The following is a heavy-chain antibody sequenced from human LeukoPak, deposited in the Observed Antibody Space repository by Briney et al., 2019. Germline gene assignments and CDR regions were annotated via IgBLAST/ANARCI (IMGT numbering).Heavy chain of an antibody. CDR3: AKYAPPTTVVTRFFDY. J-gene: IGHJ4*02. CDR2: IGSDGGGI. D-gene: IGHD4-23*01. CDR1: GFTFSSYA. V-gene: IGHV3-23*01. Sequence: GGSLRLSCAASGFTFSSYAMSWVRQAPGKGLEWVSVIGSDGGGIQYADSVKGRFSISRDNSKNTLYLQMNSLRVEDTAVYYCAKYAPPTTVVTRFFDYWGQGTLLTVSS.